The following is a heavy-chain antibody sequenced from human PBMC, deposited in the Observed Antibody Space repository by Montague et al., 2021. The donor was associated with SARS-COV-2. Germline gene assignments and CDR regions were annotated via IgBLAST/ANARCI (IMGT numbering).Heavy chain of an antibody. J-gene: IGHJ4*02. V-gene: IGHV6-1*01. CDR3: VRDTGSAQAGFDA. CDR1: GGSVWSNTAA. CDR2: TNYRSKWTS. D-gene: IGHD4-17*01. Sequence: CAISGGSVWSNTAAWNWIRQSPSGGLEWLGRTNYRSKWTSDYATSVEGRISIDPDTSKNQFFPHLRSVTPEDTGVYYCVRDTGSAQAGFDAWGQGTLVTVSS.